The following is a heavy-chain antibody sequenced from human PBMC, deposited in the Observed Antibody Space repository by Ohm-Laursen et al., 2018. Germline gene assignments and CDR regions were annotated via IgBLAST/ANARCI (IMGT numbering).Heavy chain of an antibody. Sequence: GTLSLTCTVSGGSINNYYWNWIRQPPGKGLEWIGYIYYSGTTNYNPSLKSRVSISLGTSKNQFSLNLSSVTAADTAVYYCMRGIGDYWGQGTLVTVSS. J-gene: IGHJ4*02. V-gene: IGHV4-59*01. CDR1: GGSINNYY. CDR3: MRGIGDY. CDR2: IYYSGTT. D-gene: IGHD2-21*01.